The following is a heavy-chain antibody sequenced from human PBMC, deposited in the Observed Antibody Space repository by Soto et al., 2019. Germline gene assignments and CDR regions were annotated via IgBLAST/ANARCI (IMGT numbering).Heavy chain of an antibody. Sequence: PGGSLRLSCAASGFSLCSCSIGWGRPGPGKGLEWVSDIIDSGGSTYYADSVKGRFTISRDNSKSTLYLQMNSLRAEDTALYYCAKGRSYYYYYGVDVWGQGTTVTVSS. J-gene: IGHJ6*02. CDR2: IIDSGGST. V-gene: IGHV3-23*01. CDR3: AKGRSYYYYYGVDV. CDR1: GFSLCSCS.